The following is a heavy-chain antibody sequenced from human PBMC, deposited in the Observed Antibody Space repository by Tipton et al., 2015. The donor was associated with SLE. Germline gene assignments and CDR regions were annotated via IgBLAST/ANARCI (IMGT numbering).Heavy chain of an antibody. J-gene: IGHJ4*02. CDR3: ARLLEHFDY. V-gene: IGHV3-21*01. CDR2: ITSSSTYI. CDR1: GFTFSSYT. Sequence: SLRLSCASSGFTFSSYTMNWVRQAPGKGLEWVASITSSSTYIYYADSVKGRFTISRDNAKNSLYLQINSLRAEDTAVYYCARLLEHFDYWGQGTLVTV.